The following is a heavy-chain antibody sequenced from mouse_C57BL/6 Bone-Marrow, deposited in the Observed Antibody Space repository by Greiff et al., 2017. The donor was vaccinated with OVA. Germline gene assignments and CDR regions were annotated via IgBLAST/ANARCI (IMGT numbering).Heavy chain of an antibody. CDR2: IHPNSGST. CDR1: GYTFTSYW. V-gene: IGHV1-64*01. D-gene: IGHD1-1*01. CDR3: ARNYYGSDWCAY. Sequence: QVQLQQPGAELVKPGASVKLSCKASGYTFTSYWMHWVKQRPGQGLEWIGMIHPNSGSTNYNEKFKSKATLTVDKSSSTAYMQRSSLTSEDSAVYYGARNYYGSDWCAYWGQGTLVTVSA. J-gene: IGHJ3*01.